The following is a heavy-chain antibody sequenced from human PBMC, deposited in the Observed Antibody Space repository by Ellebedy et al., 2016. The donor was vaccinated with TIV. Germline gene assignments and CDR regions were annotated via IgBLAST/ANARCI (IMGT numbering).Heavy chain of an antibody. V-gene: IGHV3-64D*09. Sequence: GESLKISCSASGLTFSSFAVHWVRQAPGKGLEYVSTITGNGASTYYADSVKGRFTMSRDNSNNMLHLQMSSLRAEDTAAYYCVTRKVSSSWAQWGQGTLVTVSS. CDR3: VTRKVSSSWAQ. CDR2: ITGNGAST. CDR1: GLTFSSFA. J-gene: IGHJ4*02. D-gene: IGHD3-22*01.